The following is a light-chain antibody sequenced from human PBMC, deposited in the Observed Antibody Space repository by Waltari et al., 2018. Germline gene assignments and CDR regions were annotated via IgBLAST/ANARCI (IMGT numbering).Light chain of an antibody. CDR3: SSYATTTTQV. J-gene: IGLJ1*01. Sequence: QSALTQPASVSGSPGQSITISCTGTSSDVGAYNFVSWYQQHPGKAPKLMIYDVSNRPPVVSDRFSGSKSGNTASLTISGLQAEDEADYYCSSYATTTTQVFGTGTKVTVV. V-gene: IGLV2-14*03. CDR2: DVS. CDR1: SSDVGAYNF.